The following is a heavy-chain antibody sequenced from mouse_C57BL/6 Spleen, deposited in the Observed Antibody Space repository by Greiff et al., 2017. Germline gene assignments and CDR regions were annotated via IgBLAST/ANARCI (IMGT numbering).Heavy chain of an antibody. V-gene: IGHV1-9*01. CDR3: ARTPIYYGSSPAFDV. D-gene: IGHD1-1*01. CDR2: ILPGSGST. CDR1: GYTFTGYW. Sequence: QVQLQQSGAELMKPGASVKLSCKATGYTFTGYWLAWVKQRPGHGLAWIGEILPGSGSTNYNEKFKGKAPFTADTSSNTAYMQLSSLTTEDSAIYYCARTPIYYGSSPAFDVWGTGTTVTVSS. J-gene: IGHJ1*03.